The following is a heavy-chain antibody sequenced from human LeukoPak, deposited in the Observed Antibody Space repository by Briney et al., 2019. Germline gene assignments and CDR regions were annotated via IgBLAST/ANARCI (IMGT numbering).Heavy chain of an antibody. CDR3: ASGITGGDF. J-gene: IGHJ4*02. CDR2: INPNGGGT. V-gene: IGHV1-2*02. D-gene: IGHD1-14*01. Sequence: GSVTVSCKASVYTFTAYYIDWVRQAPGQGLEWMGGINPNGGGTNYAQEFQGRVIMNRDTYIRAAYMELSRLRSDYAALYSCASGITGGDFWGQGTLVTVSS. CDR1: VYTFTAYY.